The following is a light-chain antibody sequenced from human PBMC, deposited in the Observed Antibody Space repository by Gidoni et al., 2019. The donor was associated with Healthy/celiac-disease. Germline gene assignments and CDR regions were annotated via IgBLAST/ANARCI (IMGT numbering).Light chain of an antibody. CDR1: NIGSKS. CDR3: QVWDSSSDHRYWV. J-gene: IGLJ3*02. Sequence: SYCLTPTPSVSFVPGQTARITCGGNNIGSKSVHGYQQKPGDAPGLVVYDDSDRPSGIPERFSGSNSGNTATLTISRVEAGDEADYYCQVWDSSSDHRYWVFGGGTKLTVL. CDR2: DDS. V-gene: IGLV3-21*02.